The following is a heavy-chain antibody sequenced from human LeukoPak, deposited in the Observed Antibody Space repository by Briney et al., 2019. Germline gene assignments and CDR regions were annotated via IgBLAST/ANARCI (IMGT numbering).Heavy chain of an antibody. Sequence: GGSLRLSCAASGFAFTNYWMHWVRQAPGKGLVWVSRINGDGSSTSYADSVKGRFTISRDNAKNTLYLQMNSLRAEDAAMCYCSRELGSYWGQGTLVTVSS. D-gene: IGHD3-10*01. CDR3: SRELGSY. J-gene: IGHJ4*02. V-gene: IGHV3-74*01. CDR2: INGDGSST. CDR1: GFAFTNYW.